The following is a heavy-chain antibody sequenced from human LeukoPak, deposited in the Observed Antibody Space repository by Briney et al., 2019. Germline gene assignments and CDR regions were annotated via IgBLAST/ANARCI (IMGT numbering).Heavy chain of an antibody. Sequence: GSLRLSCAASGFTVSSNYMSWVRQPPGKGLEWIGEINHSGSTNYNPSLKSRVTISVDTSKNQFSLKLSSVTAADTAVYYCARDLGAVDYWGQGTLVTVSS. V-gene: IGHV4-34*01. CDR1: GFTVSSNY. J-gene: IGHJ4*02. CDR2: INHSGST. D-gene: IGHD3-16*01. CDR3: ARDLGAVDY.